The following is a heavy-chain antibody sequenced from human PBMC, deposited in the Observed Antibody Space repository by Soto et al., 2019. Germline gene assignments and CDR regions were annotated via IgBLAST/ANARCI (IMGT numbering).Heavy chain of an antibody. D-gene: IGHD2-2*03. J-gene: IGHJ6*02. Sequence: GASVKVSCKASGGTFSNYVINWVRQAPGQGLEWMGGIIPIFATTNYAQKFQDKVTITADESTGTAYMELSSLTSEDTAVYYCAKLDMTPLDYQYGMDVWGQGTTVTVSS. CDR1: GGTFSNYV. CDR3: AKLDMTPLDYQYGMDV. V-gene: IGHV1-69*13. CDR2: IIPIFATT.